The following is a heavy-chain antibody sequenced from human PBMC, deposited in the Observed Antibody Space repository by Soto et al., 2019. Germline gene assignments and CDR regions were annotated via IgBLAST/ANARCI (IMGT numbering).Heavy chain of an antibody. J-gene: IGHJ4*02. D-gene: IGHD5-18*01. Sequence: GESLRIRSKAAGLNFTNHWSGWVRKMPGKGLEWMGIIYPGDSDTKYSPSFQGQVTISADKSTSTAYLQWSSLKASDTAMYYCARRGGYRYGFGYWGQGTLVTVSS. V-gene: IGHV5-51*01. CDR3: ARRGGYRYGFGY. CDR2: IYPGDSDT. CDR1: GLNFTNHW.